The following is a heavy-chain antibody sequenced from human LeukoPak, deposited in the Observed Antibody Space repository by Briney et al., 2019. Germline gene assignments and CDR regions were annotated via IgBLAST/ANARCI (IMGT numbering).Heavy chain of an antibody. D-gene: IGHD3-10*01. CDR3: ARHGSGSYLDAFDI. CDR2: IYYSGST. CDR1: GGSISSSSYY. Sequence: PSETLSLTCTVSGGSISSSSYYWGWIRQPPGKGLEWIGSIYYSGSTYYNPSLKSRVTISVDTSKNQFSLKLSSVTAADTAVYYCARHGSGSYLDAFDIWGQGTMVTVSS. J-gene: IGHJ3*02. V-gene: IGHV4-39*01.